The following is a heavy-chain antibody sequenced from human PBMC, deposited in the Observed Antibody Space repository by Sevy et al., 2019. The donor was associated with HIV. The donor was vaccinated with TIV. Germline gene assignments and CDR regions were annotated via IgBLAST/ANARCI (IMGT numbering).Heavy chain of an antibody. CDR3: ARVTRSYYGMDV. CDR2: IYYSGST. V-gene: IGHV4-59*01. J-gene: IGHJ6*02. CDR1: GGSISSYY. D-gene: IGHD3-3*01. Sequence: SETLSLTCTVSGGSISSYYWSWIRQPPGKGLEWIGYIYYSGSTNYNPSLKSQVTITVNTSKNQCSMKLSSVTAADTAAYYCARVTRSYYGMDVWGQGTTVTVSS.